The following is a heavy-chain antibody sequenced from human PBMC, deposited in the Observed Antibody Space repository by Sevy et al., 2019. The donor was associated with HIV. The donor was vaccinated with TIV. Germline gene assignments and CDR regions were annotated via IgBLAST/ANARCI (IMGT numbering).Heavy chain of an antibody. CDR3: VRDGWNY. CDR1: GFTFSTST. CDR2: MTSSGSYI. J-gene: IGHJ4*02. V-gene: IGHV3-21*01. Sequence: GESLKISCAASGFTFSTSTMNWVRQAPGKGLEWVSLMTSSGSYILYADSVKGRFTISRDNAKNSVFLQMNSLRVEDTAVYYCVRDGWNYWRQGTLVTVSS. D-gene: IGHD2-15*01.